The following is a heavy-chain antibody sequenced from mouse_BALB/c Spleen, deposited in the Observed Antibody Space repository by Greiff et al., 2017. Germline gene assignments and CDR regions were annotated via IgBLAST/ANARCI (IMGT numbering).Heavy chain of an antibody. CDR2: ISSGGGST. D-gene: IGHD6-1*01. CDR1: GFAFSSYD. Sequence: EVKLEESGGGLVKPGGSLKLSCAASGFAFSSYDMSWVRQTPEKRLEWVAYISSGGGSTYYPDTVKARFTISRDNAKNTLYLQMSSLKSEDTAMYYCARPQGYYFDYWGQGTTLTVSS. V-gene: IGHV5-12-1*01. J-gene: IGHJ2*01. CDR3: ARPQGYYFDY.